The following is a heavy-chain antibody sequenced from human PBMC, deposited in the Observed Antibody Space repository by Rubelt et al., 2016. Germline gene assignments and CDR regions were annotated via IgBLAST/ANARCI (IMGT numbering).Heavy chain of an antibody. V-gene: IGHV3-30-3*02. CDR2: ISYDGSNK. CDR1: GFTFSSYA. J-gene: IGHJ6*02. D-gene: IGHD3-10*01. CDR3: AKDCGSGSPYYGMDV. Sequence: QVQLVESGGGVVQPGRSLRLSCAASGFTFSSYAMHWVRQAPGKGPEWVAVISYDGSNKYYADSVKGRFTISRDNTKTTLYLQMNSLRAEDTAVYYCAKDCGSGSPYYGMDVWGQETTVTVSS.